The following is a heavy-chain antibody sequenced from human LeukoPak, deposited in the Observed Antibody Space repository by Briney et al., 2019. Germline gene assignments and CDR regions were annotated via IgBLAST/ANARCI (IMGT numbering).Heavy chain of an antibody. CDR2: IRYDGNNK. D-gene: IGHD5-18*01. CDR1: GFTFSTYG. Sequence: GGSLRLSCAASGFTFSTYGMHWVRQAPGKGLEWVSFIRYDGNNKYYGDSVKGRFTISRDNSKNTLYLQMNSPRAEDTAVYYCSRGLGWIHSWGQGTLVTVSS. J-gene: IGHJ5*02. V-gene: IGHV3-30*02. CDR3: SRGLGWIHS.